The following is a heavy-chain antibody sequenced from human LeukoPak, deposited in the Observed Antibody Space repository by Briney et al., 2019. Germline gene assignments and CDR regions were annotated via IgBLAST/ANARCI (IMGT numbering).Heavy chain of an antibody. CDR3: AKLAKGDYVDYYYYYMDV. Sequence: GGSLRLSCAASGFTFSSYGMHWVRQAPGKGLEWVAFIRYDGSNKYYADSVKGRFTISRDNSKNTLYLQMNSLRAEDTAVYYCAKLAKGDYVDYYYYYMDVWGKGTTVTISS. J-gene: IGHJ6*03. CDR1: GFTFSSYG. V-gene: IGHV3-30*02. D-gene: IGHD4-17*01. CDR2: IRYDGSNK.